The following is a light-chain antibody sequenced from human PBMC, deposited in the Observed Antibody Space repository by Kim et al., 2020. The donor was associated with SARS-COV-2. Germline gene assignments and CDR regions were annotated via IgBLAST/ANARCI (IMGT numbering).Light chain of an antibody. CDR2: WAS. CDR3: QHYYNPPYT. V-gene: IGKV4-1*01. Sequence: RATINCKSSQSVLHSSNNKNYLAWYQQKPGQPPKLLFYWASTRESGVPDRFSGSGSGTDFTLTITSLQAEDVAIYYCQHYYNPPYTFGQGTKLEI. J-gene: IGKJ2*01. CDR1: QSVLHSSNNKNY.